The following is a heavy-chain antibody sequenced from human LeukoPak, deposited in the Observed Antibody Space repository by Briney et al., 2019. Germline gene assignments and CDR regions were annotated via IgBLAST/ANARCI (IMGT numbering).Heavy chain of an antibody. D-gene: IGHD6-19*01. V-gene: IGHV1-2*02. CDR1: GGTFSSYA. CDR3: ARPYSSGWYEAFDI. J-gene: IGHJ3*02. Sequence: ASVKVSCKASGGTFSSYAISWVRQAPGQGLEWMGWINPNSGGTNYAQKFQGRVTMTRDTSISTAYMGLSRLRSDDTAVYYCARPYSSGWYEAFDIWGQGTMVTVSS. CDR2: INPNSGGT.